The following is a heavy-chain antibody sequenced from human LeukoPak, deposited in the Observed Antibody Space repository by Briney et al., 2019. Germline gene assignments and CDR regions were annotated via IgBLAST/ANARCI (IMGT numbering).Heavy chain of an antibody. Sequence: SETLSLTCTVSGGSISSYYWGWIRQPPGKGLEWLGSIYYSGSTYYNPSLKSRVTISVDTSKNQFSLKLSSVTAADTAVYYCATHYDILTGYYRSHFDYWGQGTLVTVSS. CDR2: IYYSGST. CDR3: ATHYDILTGYYRSHFDY. V-gene: IGHV4-39*07. CDR1: GGSISSYY. J-gene: IGHJ4*02. D-gene: IGHD3-9*01.